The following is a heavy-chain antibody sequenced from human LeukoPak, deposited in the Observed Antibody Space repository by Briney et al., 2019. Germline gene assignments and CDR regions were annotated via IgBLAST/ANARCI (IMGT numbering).Heavy chain of an antibody. Sequence: PSETLSLTCTVSGGSIISTTYYWGWIRQPPGKGLEWIASIYYSGSPYYNPSLKSRVTISVDTSKNQFSLKLSSVTAADTAVYYCARDLRSGYGSGSEYYYYYMDVWGKGTTVTVSS. V-gene: IGHV4-39*07. CDR3: ARDLRSGYGSGSEYYYYYMDV. CDR2: IYYSGSP. CDR1: GGSIISTTYY. J-gene: IGHJ6*03. D-gene: IGHD3-10*01.